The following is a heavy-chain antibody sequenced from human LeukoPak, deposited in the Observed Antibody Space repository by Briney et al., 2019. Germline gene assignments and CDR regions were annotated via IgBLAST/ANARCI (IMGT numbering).Heavy chain of an antibody. J-gene: IGHJ5*02. D-gene: IGHD2-15*01. V-gene: IGHV1-69*05. CDR1: GGTFSSYA. Sequence: ASVKVSCKAPGGTFSSYAISWVRQAPGQGLEWMGGIIPIFGTSNYAQKFQGRVTITTDESTSTAYMELSSLRSEDTAVYYCARVISGRRVALTWFDPWGQRTLGTHSS. CDR2: IIPIFGTS. CDR3: ARVISGRRVALTWFDP.